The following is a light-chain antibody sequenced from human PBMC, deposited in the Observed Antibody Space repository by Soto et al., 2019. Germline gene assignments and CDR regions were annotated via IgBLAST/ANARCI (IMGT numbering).Light chain of an antibody. CDR1: QSISSY. CDR3: QQRSNWPRT. V-gene: IGKV3-11*01. Sequence: EIALTQSPATLSLSPGERATLSCRASQSISSYLAWYQQKPGQAPRLLISDASNRATGIPARFSGSGSGTDFTLTISSLEPDDFPVYYCQQRSNWPRTFGQGTKVEIK. J-gene: IGKJ1*01. CDR2: DAS.